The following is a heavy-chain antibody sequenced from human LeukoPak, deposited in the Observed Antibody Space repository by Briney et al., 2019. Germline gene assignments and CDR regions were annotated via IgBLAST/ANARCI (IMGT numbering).Heavy chain of an antibody. CDR2: TYYRYKWYN. CDR1: VDSLSINSAG. Sequence: SQTLSLTCAISVDSLSINSAGWHWIRQSPSRGLEWLGRTYYRYKWYNDYTISVKSRININPDTSKNQFSLHLNSVTPEDTAVYYCARSVNWAFDSWGQGTLVTVSS. V-gene: IGHV6-1*01. D-gene: IGHD7-27*01. J-gene: IGHJ4*02. CDR3: ARSVNWAFDS.